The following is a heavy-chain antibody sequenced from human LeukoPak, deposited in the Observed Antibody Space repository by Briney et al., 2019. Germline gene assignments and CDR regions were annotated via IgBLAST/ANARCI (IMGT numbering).Heavy chain of an antibody. CDR3: AAETIGRHYDY. J-gene: IGHJ4*02. CDR2: IGPTGTDR. Sequence: GGSLRLSCAASGFTFSSCGFNWVRQAPGKGLEWVSSIGPTGTDRYYADSVRGRFTISRDNAKNSMYLQMDSLRDEDTAVYYCAAETIGRHYDYWGQGTLLTVSS. V-gene: IGHV3-21*01. D-gene: IGHD1-14*01. CDR1: GFTFSSCG.